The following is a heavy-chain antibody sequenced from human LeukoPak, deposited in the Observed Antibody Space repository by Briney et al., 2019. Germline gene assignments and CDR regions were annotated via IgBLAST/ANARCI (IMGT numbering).Heavy chain of an antibody. CDR2: IGIRGDT. J-gene: IGHJ4*02. Sequence: WVSAIGIRGDTHYSGSVKGRFTISRENAESSLYLQMNSLRAEDTAVYYCARGGIQVSGIDEFDYWGQGTLVTVSS. CDR3: ARGGIQVSGIDEFDY. V-gene: IGHV3-13*01. D-gene: IGHD6-19*01.